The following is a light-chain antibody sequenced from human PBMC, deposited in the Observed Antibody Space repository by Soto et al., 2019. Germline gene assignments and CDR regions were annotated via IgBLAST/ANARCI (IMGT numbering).Light chain of an antibody. V-gene: IGLV2-14*01. Sequence: QSALTQPVSVSASPGQSITISCAGTSSDIGSFHYVSWYQHHPGNAPKLVISAVSRRSSGISDRFSGSKSGNTATLTISGLQAEDEADYYCASYTTSTTQVFGGGTKLTVL. CDR1: SSDIGSFHY. J-gene: IGLJ3*02. CDR2: AVS. CDR3: ASYTTSTTQV.